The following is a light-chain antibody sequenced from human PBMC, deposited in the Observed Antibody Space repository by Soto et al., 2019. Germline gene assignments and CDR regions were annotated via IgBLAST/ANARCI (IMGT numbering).Light chain of an antibody. CDR1: QSLLYSSKNKKY. J-gene: IGKJ4*01. V-gene: IGKV4-1*01. Sequence: DIVMTQSPDSLAVSLGERATINCKSSQSLLYSSKNKKYLAWYQQKPGQPPKLLIYWASTRESGVPDRFSGSESGTEFTLTISSLQAADVAVYYCQQYYSNPLTFGGGTKVEIK. CDR3: QQYYSNPLT. CDR2: WAS.